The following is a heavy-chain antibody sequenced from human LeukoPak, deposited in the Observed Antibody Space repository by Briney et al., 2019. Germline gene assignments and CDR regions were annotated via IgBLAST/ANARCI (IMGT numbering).Heavy chain of an antibody. D-gene: IGHD2-2*01. CDR3: ARGPGYAGAFDI. V-gene: IGHV3-74*01. J-gene: IGHJ3*02. Sequence: GGSLRLSCAASGFRFSGHWMHWVRQVPGKGLVWVSRLDEFGSHTHVLDSVKGRFTISRDNANNTLYLKMNSLRVDDTAVYYCARGPGYAGAFDIWGQGTMVTVSS. CDR1: GFRFSGHW. CDR2: LDEFGSHT.